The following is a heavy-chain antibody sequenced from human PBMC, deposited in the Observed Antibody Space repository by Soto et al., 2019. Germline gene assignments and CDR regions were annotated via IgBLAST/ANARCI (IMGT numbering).Heavy chain of an antibody. V-gene: IGHV1-18*01. J-gene: IGHJ4*02. CDR1: GYTFTTYG. D-gene: IGHD1-1*01. Sequence: QVHLVQSGAEVKKPGASVKVSCKGSGYTFTTYGITWVRQAPGQGLEWMGWISAHNGNTNYAQKLQGRVTVTRDTSTSKDYMELRRLRSDDTAVYYCARGRYGDYWGQGALVTVSS. CDR3: ARGRYGDY. CDR2: ISAHNGNT.